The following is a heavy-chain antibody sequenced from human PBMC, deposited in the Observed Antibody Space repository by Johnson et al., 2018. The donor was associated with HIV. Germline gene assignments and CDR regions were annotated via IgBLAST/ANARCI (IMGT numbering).Heavy chain of an antibody. CDR2: IWCDGSNK. J-gene: IGHJ3*02. D-gene: IGHD3-16*01. CDR1: GFTFSSYG. V-gene: IGHV3-33*01. Sequence: QVQLVESGGGVVQPGRSLRLSCAASGFTFSSYGIHWVRQAPGKGLEWEAFIWCDGSNKYYADSVKGRFTISRDNSKNTLYLQMNSLRAEDTAVYYCARDNLRQLDAFDIWGQGTMVTVSS. CDR3: ARDNLRQLDAFDI.